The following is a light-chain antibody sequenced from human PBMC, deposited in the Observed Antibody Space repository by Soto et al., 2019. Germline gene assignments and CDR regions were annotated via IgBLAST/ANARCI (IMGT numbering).Light chain of an antibody. J-gene: IGLJ2*01. CDR2: GNS. V-gene: IGLV1-40*01. CDR3: QSYDSSLSVV. Sequence: QSVLMQPPSVSGALRQRVTISCTGSSSNIGAGYDVHWYQQLPGTAPKLLIYGNSNRPSGVPDRFSGSKSGTSASLAITGLQAEDEADYYCQSYDSSLSVVFGGGTQLTVL. CDR1: SSNIGAGYD.